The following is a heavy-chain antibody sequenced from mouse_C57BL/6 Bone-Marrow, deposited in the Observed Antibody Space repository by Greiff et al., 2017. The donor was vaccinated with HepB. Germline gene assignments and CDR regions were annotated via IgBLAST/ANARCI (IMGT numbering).Heavy chain of an antibody. Sequence: VNVVESGAELVRPGTSVKMSCKASGYTFTNYWLGWAKQRPGHGLEWIGDIYPGGGYTNYNEKFKGKATLTADKSSSTAYMQFSSLTSEDSAIYYCARREGGYYLYYYAMDYWGQGTSVTVSS. D-gene: IGHD1-1*01. CDR1: GYTFTNYW. CDR3: ARREGGYYLYYYAMDY. CDR2: IYPGGGYT. J-gene: IGHJ4*01. V-gene: IGHV1-63*01.